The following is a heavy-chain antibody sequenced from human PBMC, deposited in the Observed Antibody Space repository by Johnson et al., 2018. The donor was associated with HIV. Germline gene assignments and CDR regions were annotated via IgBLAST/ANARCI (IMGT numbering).Heavy chain of an antibody. Sequence: VQLVESGGGLVQPGGSLRLSCEASGFTFSNYWMSWVRQAPGKGLEWVANIKEDGSDEYYVESVEGRLTISRDNANMSLYLQIDNLRAEDTAIYYCARDGIYSSPWDAFDIWGQGTMVTVSS. D-gene: IGHD3-22*01. J-gene: IGHJ3*02. V-gene: IGHV3-7*05. CDR2: IKEDGSDE. CDR3: ARDGIYSSPWDAFDI. CDR1: GFTFSNYW.